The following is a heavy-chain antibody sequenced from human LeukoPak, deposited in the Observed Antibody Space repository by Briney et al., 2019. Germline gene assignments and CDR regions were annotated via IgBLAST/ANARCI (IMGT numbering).Heavy chain of an antibody. CDR1: GYTFTGYY. CDR3: ARGVYSSGWSGHFDY. CDR2: INPNSGGT. D-gene: IGHD6-19*01. Sequence: ASVKVSCKASGYTFTGYYMHWVRQAPGQGLEWMGWINPNSGGTNYAQKFQGWVTMTRDTSISTVYMELSRLRSDDTAVYYCARGVYSSGWSGHFDYWGQGTLVTVSS. J-gene: IGHJ4*02. V-gene: IGHV1-2*04.